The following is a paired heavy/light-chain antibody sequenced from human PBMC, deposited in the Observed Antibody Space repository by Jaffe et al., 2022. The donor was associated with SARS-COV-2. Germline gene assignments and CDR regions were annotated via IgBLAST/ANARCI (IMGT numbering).Light chain of an antibody. CDR3: QQRSNWPPG. CDR1: QSVSSY. CDR2: DAS. Sequence: EIVLTQSPATLSLSPGERATLSCRASQSVSSYLAWYQQKPGQAPRLLIYDASNRATGIPARFSGSGSGTDFTLTISSLEPEDFAVYYCQQRSNWPPGFGPGTKVDIK. J-gene: IGKJ3*01. V-gene: IGKV3-11*01.
Heavy chain of an antibody. CDR2: ISGSGGST. CDR1: GFTFSSYA. V-gene: IGHV3-23*04. J-gene: IGHJ3*02. Sequence: EVQLVESGGGLVQPGGSLRLSCAASGFTFSSYAMSWVRQAPGKGLEWVSAISGSGGSTYYADSVKGRFTISRDNSKNTLYLQMNSLRAEDTAVYYCAKGLIGRTQNIVVVPTYDAFDIWGQGTMVTVSS. D-gene: IGHD2-15*01. CDR3: AKGLIGRTQNIVVVPTYDAFDI.